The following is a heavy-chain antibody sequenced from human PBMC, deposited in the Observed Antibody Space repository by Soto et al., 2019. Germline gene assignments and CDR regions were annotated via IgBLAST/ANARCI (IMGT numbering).Heavy chain of an antibody. Sequence: GESLKTSCKGSGYSFTSYWIGWVRQMPGKGLEWMGIIYPGDSDTRYSPSFQGQVTISADKSISTAYLQWSSLKASDTAMYYCARGYYYDSSGTYNWFDPWGQGTLVTVSS. J-gene: IGHJ5*02. CDR3: ARGYYYDSSGTYNWFDP. CDR2: IYPGDSDT. V-gene: IGHV5-51*01. D-gene: IGHD3-22*01. CDR1: GYSFTSYW.